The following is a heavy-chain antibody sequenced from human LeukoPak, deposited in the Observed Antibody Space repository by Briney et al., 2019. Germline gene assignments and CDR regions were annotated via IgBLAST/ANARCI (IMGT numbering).Heavy chain of an antibody. CDR2: IYYSGST. Sequence: SETLSLTCTVSGGSISSYYWSWIRQPPGKGLEWIGYIYYSGSTNYNPSLKSRVTISVDTSKNQFSLKLSSVTAADTAVYYCARDLGASRAAFDIWGQGTMVTVSS. CDR1: GGSISSYY. CDR3: ARDLGASRAAFDI. V-gene: IGHV4-59*01. D-gene: IGHD3-16*01. J-gene: IGHJ3*02.